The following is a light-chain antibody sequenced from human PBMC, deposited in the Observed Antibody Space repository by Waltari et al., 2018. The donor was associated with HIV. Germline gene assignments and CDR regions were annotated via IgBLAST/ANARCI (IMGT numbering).Light chain of an antibody. J-gene: IGLJ2*01. CDR3: YSTDNSGHHRV. V-gene: IGLV3-10*01. CDR2: EDS. CDR1: PLTKKY. Sequence: SYELTQPTSVAVSPGPTARITCTGDPLTKKYASWYQQKSGQAPVFVIYEDSKRPSGFPERFSGSSSGTTATLTISGAQVEDEADYYCYSTDNSGHHRVFGTGTKLTVL.